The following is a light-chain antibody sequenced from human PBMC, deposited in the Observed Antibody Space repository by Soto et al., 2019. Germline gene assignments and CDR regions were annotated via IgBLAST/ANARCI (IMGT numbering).Light chain of an antibody. CDR2: WAS. CDR1: QSVLYSSNNKNY. J-gene: IGKJ1*01. Sequence: DIVMTQSPDSLAVSLGERATINCKSSQSVLYSSNNKNYLAWYQQKPGQPPKLLISWASTRESGVPDRFSGSGSGTDFTLTISSLQAEDVEVYFCQQYYSRLTTCGHGTKVDIX. V-gene: IGKV4-1*01. CDR3: QQYYSRLTT.